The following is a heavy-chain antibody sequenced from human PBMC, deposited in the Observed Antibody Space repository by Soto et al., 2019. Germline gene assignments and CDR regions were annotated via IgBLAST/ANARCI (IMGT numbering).Heavy chain of an antibody. J-gene: IGHJ6*02. CDR3: ARGSRVKIPAASGRDYYYHGLDV. V-gene: IGHV4-34*01. CDR2: INHRGST. CDR1: GGSFSRYY. Sequence: QVQLQQWGAGLLKPSETLSLTCAVYGGSFSRYYWSWIRQPPGKGLEWIGEINHRGSTNYNPSLKRRVTISVDTSKNQFSLKLNSVTAADTAVYYCARGSRVKIPAASGRDYYYHGLDVWGQGTAVTVSS. D-gene: IGHD6-25*01.